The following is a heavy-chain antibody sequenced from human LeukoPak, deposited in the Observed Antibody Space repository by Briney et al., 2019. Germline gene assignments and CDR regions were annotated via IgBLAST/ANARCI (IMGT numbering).Heavy chain of an antibody. CDR3: ARLMITFGGTYREDY. D-gene: IGHD3-16*01. Sequence: GASVKVSCKPSGYTFTSYDINWGRQAPGQGVEWMGWMNPNSGNTDYAQKFQGRVTITRNTSISTAYMELSSLRSEDTAVYYCARLMITFGGTYREDYWGQGTLVTVSS. V-gene: IGHV1-8*03. CDR1: GYTFTSYD. CDR2: MNPNSGNT. J-gene: IGHJ4*02.